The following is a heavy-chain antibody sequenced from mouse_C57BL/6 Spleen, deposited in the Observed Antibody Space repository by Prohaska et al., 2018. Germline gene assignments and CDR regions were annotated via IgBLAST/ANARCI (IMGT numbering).Heavy chain of an antibody. CDR3: NPYGSNLYYFDY. CDR1: GFNIKDYY. Sequence: GAEFVRPGASVKLSCKGSGFNIKDYYMNWVKQRPEQGLEWIGRIDPEDGDTEYAPKFQGKATMTADTSSNTAYLQLSSLTSEDTAVYFCNPYGSNLYYFDYWGQGTTLTVSS. V-gene: IGHV14-1*01. J-gene: IGHJ2*01. CDR2: IDPEDGDT. D-gene: IGHD1-1*01.